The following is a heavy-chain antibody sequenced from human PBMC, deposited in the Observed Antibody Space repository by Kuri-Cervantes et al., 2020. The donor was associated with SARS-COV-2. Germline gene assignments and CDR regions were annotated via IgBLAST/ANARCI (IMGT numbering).Heavy chain of an antibody. CDR3: ARSGYYSRGVTYYYMDV. V-gene: IGHV4-4*07. J-gene: IGHJ6*03. CDR2: VYTSGIT. Sequence: SETLSLTCAVSGASISSYYWNWIRQPAGKRLEWIGRVYTSGITNYNPSLKSRVTMSVDTSNNQFSLKLNSVTAADSAVYYCARSGYYSRGVTYYYMDVWDKGTTVTVSS. CDR1: GASISSYY. D-gene: IGHD3-22*01.